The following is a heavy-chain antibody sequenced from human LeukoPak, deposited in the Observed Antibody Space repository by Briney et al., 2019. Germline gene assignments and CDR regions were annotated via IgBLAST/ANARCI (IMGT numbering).Heavy chain of an antibody. J-gene: IGHJ3*02. Sequence: GGSLRLSRAASGFTVSDNYMTWVRQAPGKGLEWVSVIYSGGGTYYADSVKGRFTISRDNSKNTLYLQMNSLRAEDTAVYYCARAGYYGLNAFDIWGQGTRVTVSS. CDR1: GFTVSDNY. D-gene: IGHD1-26*01. V-gene: IGHV3-53*01. CDR2: IYSGGGT. CDR3: ARAGYYGLNAFDI.